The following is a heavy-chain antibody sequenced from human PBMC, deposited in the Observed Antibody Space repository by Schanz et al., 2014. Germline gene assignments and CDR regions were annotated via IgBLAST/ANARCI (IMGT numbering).Heavy chain of an antibody. CDR2: IYTNGST. J-gene: IGHJ5*02. Sequence: QVQLQQWGAGLLKPSETLSLTCTVSGGSISSFYWSWIRQPAGKGLEWIGRIYTNGSTKYNPSLKSRVTMSVDTPKTQFPLKLSSVTAADTAVYYCARAVGGNSALEWFDPWGQGTLVTVSS. CDR3: ARAVGGNSALEWFDP. V-gene: IGHV4-59*10. CDR1: GGSISSFY. D-gene: IGHD2-21*01.